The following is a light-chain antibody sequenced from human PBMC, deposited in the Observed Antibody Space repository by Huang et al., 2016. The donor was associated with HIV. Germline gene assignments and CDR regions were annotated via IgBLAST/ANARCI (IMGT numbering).Light chain of an antibody. Sequence: QLTQSPSSLPASVGDRVTITCQASQNIYTYLNWFQQKPGKAPKLLIYTASNWQRGVPSRFSGSGSGTDFTLTISSLQPEDFATYYCLQSRNVPFSFGPGTRVDIK. V-gene: IGKV1-39*01. CDR3: LQSRNVPFS. CDR2: TAS. J-gene: IGKJ3*01. CDR1: QNIYTY.